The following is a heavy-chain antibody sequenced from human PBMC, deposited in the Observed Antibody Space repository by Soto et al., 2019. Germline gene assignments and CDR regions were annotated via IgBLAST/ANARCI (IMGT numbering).Heavy chain of an antibody. Sequence: QVQLVESGGGVVQPGRSLRLSCAASGFTFSSYGMHWVRQAPGKGLEWVAVISYDGSNKYYADSVKGRFTISRDNYENPLYLQMNSVRVEDTGVYYCAKGGYYDRSGYYYVAAFGIWGQGTMVTVSS. CDR3: AKGGYYDRSGYYYVAAFGI. V-gene: IGHV3-30*18. J-gene: IGHJ3*02. D-gene: IGHD3-22*01. CDR1: GFTFSSYG. CDR2: ISYDGSNK.